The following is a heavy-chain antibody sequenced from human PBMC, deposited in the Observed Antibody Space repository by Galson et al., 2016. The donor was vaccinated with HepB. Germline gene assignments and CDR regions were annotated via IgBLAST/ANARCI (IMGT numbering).Heavy chain of an antibody. CDR3: GRGITGDLGPRKEAFDV. V-gene: IGHV1-69*13. Sequence: SVKVSCKASGSTFRSFAFTWVRQVPGQGLEWMGVIVPVLGAPDFALKFQDRITITADESTRTVYMELSGLTSEDTAVYFCGRGITGDLGPRKEAFDVWGQGTMVIVSS. CDR2: IVPVLGAP. D-gene: IGHD1-14*01. CDR1: GSTFRSFA. J-gene: IGHJ3*01.